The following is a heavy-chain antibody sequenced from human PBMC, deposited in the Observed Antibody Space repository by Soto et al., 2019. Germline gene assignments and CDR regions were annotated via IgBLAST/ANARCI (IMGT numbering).Heavy chain of an antibody. Sequence: VKVSCKAPGGTLSSNAICWVRQAPGTVLEWMGGIIPIFGTANYAQKFQGRVTITADESTSTAYMELSSLRSEDTAVYYCARVWHVGATVWYYYGMDVWGQGTTVTVSS. V-gene: IGHV1-69*01. CDR2: IIPIFGTA. D-gene: IGHD1-26*01. CDR1: GGTLSSNA. J-gene: IGHJ6*02. CDR3: ARVWHVGATVWYYYGMDV.